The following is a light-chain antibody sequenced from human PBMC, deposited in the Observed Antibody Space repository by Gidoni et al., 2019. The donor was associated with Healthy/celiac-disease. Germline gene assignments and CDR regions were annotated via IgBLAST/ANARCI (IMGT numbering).Light chain of an antibody. V-gene: IGKV1-5*01. CDR3: QQYNSYST. Sequence: DIQMTQSPSTLSASVGDRVTITCRASQSISSWLAWYQQKPGKAPKLLIYDASRLESGVPSRFSGSGSGTEFTLTISSLQPDDFATYDCQQYNSYSTFGQGTKVEIK. J-gene: IGKJ1*01. CDR1: QSISSW. CDR2: DAS.